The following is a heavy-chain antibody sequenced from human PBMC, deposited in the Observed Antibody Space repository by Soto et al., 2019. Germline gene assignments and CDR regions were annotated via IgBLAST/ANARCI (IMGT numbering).Heavy chain of an antibody. V-gene: IGHV4-39*01. J-gene: IGHJ5*02. CDR1: GGSISSSSYY. CDR2: IYYSGST. D-gene: IGHD2-2*01. CDR3: ARPRPPAEVFLAVRASMFVP. Sequence: SETLSLTCTVSGGSISSSSYYWGWIRQPPGKGLGWIGSIYYSGSTYYNPSLKSRVTISVDTSKNQFSLKLSSVTAADTAVYYCARPRPPAEVFLAVRASMFVPWGPGTLLTVSS.